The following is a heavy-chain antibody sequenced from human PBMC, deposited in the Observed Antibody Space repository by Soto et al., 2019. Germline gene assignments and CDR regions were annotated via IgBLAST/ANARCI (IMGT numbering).Heavy chain of an antibody. Sequence: PWGSLRLSCEASGFAFKNYWMHWVRQAPGKGLVWVSRINSDGSNRRYADSVQGRFTISRDNAKNTLFLQMNSLRAADTAVYFCARRCNRPNGYGMDVWGQGTTVTVSS. J-gene: IGHJ6*02. CDR1: GFAFKNYW. D-gene: IGHD6-6*01. CDR3: ARRCNRPNGYGMDV. V-gene: IGHV3-74*01. CDR2: INSDGSNR.